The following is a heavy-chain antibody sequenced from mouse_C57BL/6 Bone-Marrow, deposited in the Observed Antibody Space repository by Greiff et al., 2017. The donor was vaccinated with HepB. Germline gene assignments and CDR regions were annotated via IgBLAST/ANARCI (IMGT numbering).Heavy chain of an antibody. D-gene: IGHD2-2*01. J-gene: IGHJ4*01. CDR2: IWRGGST. Sequence: QVQLQQSGPGLVQPSQCLSISCTASGFSFTSYGVHWVLQSPGKGLEWLGVIWRGGSTGNNAAFMSRLSITKDNSKSQVFFKMNSLQADDTAIYCRANRGDGYAYAMDYWGQGTSVTVSS. V-gene: IGHV2-5*01. CDR1: GFSFTSYG. CDR3: ANRGDGYAYAMDY.